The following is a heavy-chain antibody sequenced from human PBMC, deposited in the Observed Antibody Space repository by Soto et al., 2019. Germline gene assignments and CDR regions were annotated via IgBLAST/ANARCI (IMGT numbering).Heavy chain of an antibody. CDR1: GFTFSGSA. CDR3: TRPLVCGDYRREAFDI. V-gene: IGHV3-73*02. J-gene: IGHJ3*02. Sequence: EVQLVESGGGLVQPGGSLKLSCAASGFTFSGSAMHWFRQASGKGLEWVGRIRSKANSYATAYAASVKGRFTISREDSKNTAYLQMNSLNTDDTVVYYCTRPLVCGDYRREAFDIWFQGTMVTVSS. CDR2: IRSKANSYAT. D-gene: IGHD4-17*01.